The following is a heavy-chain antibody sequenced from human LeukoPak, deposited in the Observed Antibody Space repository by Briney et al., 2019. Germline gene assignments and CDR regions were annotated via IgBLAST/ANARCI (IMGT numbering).Heavy chain of an antibody. CDR2: ISPSGST. D-gene: IGHD3-9*01. V-gene: IGHV4-61*02. CDR1: GGSINGGNYY. J-gene: IGHJ5*02. Sequence: SETLSLTCTVSGGSINGGNYYWTWLRQPAGKGLEWIGRISPSGSTNHNPSLTSRVTISVDTSKNQFSLKLNFVTAADTAVYYCARAAGGIRYFDWLYTKKFDPWGQGTLVTVSS. CDR3: ARAAGGIRYFDWLYTKKFDP.